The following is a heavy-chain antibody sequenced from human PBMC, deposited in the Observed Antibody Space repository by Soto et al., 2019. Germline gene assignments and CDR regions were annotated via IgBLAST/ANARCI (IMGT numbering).Heavy chain of an antibody. D-gene: IGHD5-12*01. J-gene: IGHJ6*03. CDR1: GFTFSSYG. Sequence: GGSLRLSCAASGFTFSSYGMHWVRQAPGKGLEWVAVISYDGSNKYYADSVKGRFTISRDNSKNTLYLQMNSLRAEDTVVYYCAKAPRGATIYYYYYMDVWGKGTTVTVSS. V-gene: IGHV3-30*18. CDR2: ISYDGSNK. CDR3: AKAPRGATIYYYYYMDV.